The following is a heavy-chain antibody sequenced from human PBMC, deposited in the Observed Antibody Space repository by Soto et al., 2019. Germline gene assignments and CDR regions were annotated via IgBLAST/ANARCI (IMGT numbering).Heavy chain of an antibody. D-gene: IGHD2-15*01. CDR2: IYYSGST. CDR1: GGSISSYY. CDR3: ARSGKCSGGSCFRGYGMDV. J-gene: IGHJ6*02. V-gene: IGHV4-59*01. Sequence: TSETLSLTCTVSGGSISSYYWSWIRQPPGKGLEWIGYIYYSGSTNYNPSLKSRVTISVDTSKNQFSLKLSSVTAADTAVYYCARSGKCSGGSCFRGYGMDVWGQGTTVTVSS.